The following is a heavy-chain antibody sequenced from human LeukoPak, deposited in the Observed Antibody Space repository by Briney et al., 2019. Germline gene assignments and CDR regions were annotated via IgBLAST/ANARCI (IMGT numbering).Heavy chain of an antibody. CDR2: IYPGDSDA. CDR1: GYSFTNYW. Sequence: GESLQISCQGSGYSFTNYWIGWVRQMPGKGLEWMGIIYPGDSDARYGPSFQGQVTISADKSISTASLQWSSLKASDTAIYYCARRVYSNYWYFDLWGRGTLVTVSS. J-gene: IGHJ2*01. V-gene: IGHV5-51*01. CDR3: ARRVYSNYWYFDL. D-gene: IGHD4-11*01.